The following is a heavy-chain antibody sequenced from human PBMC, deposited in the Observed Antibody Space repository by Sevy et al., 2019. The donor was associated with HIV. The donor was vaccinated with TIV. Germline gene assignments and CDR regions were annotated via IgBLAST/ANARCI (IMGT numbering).Heavy chain of an antibody. CDR3: ARDRPYNWNYSPKLVLFDY. D-gene: IGHD1-7*01. Sequence: GGSLRLSCAASGFTFSDYDMSWIRQAPGKGLEWVSYISSSVSTIYYADSVKGRFIISRDNAKNSLYLQMNSLRAEDTAVYYCARDRPYNWNYSPKLVLFDYWGRGTLVTVSS. V-gene: IGHV3-11*04. CDR1: GFTFSDYD. CDR2: ISSSVSTI. J-gene: IGHJ4*02.